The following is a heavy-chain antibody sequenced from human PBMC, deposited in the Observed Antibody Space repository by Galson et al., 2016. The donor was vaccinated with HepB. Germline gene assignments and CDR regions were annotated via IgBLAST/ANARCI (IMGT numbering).Heavy chain of an antibody. J-gene: IGHJ4*02. Sequence: SLRLSCAASGFNFNNYGMNWFRQAPGKGLEWVSSISKSGSYVYYSDSTKGRFTISRDNAKNSLYLQMNSLRAEDTALYFCARDQLTTVTTPIAYWGQGSLVTVSS. CDR1: GFNFNNYG. V-gene: IGHV3-21*06. D-gene: IGHD4-11*01. CDR2: ISKSGSYV. CDR3: ARDQLTTVTTPIAY.